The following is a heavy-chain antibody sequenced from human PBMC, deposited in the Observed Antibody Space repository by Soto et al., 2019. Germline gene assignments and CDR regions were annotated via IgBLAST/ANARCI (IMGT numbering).Heavy chain of an antibody. CDR3: ARKGGNDFWSGYRGKYYYYMDV. J-gene: IGHJ6*03. CDR1: GGSFSGYY. D-gene: IGHD3-3*01. CDR2: INHSGST. V-gene: IGHV4-34*01. Sequence: QVQLQQWGAGLLKPSETLSLTCAVYGGSFSGYYWSWIRQPPGKGLEWIGEINHSGSTNYNPSLRSRVTISVDTSKNQFSLKLSSVTAADTAVYYCARKGGNDFWSGYRGKYYYYMDVWGKGTTVTVSS.